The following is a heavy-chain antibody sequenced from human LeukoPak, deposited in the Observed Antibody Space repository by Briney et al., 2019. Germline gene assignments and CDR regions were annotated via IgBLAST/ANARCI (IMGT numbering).Heavy chain of an antibody. CDR1: GGSISSGSYH. Sequence: SETLSLTCTVSGGSISSGSYHWSWIRQPAGKGLEWIGRIYTSGSTNYNPSLKSRVTISVDTSKNQFSLKLSSVTAADTAVYYCARGLGVFTAMVSLDAFDIWGQGTMVTVSS. V-gene: IGHV4-61*02. D-gene: IGHD5-18*01. CDR3: ARGLGVFTAMVSLDAFDI. CDR2: IYTSGST. J-gene: IGHJ3*02.